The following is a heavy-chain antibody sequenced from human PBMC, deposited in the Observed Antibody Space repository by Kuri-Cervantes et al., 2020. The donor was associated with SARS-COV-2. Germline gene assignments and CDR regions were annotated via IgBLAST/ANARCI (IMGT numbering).Heavy chain of an antibody. CDR2: INPNSGGT. D-gene: IGHD6-13*01. CDR1: GYTFTGYY. CDR3: AKASVTAAAPFDY. J-gene: IGHJ4*02. V-gene: IGHV1-2*02. Sequence: ASVKVSCKASGYTFTGYYMHWVRQAPGQGLEWMGWINPNSGGTNYAQKFQGRVTMTRDTSISTAYMELNSLRAEDTAVYYCAKASVTAAAPFDYWGQGTLVTVSS.